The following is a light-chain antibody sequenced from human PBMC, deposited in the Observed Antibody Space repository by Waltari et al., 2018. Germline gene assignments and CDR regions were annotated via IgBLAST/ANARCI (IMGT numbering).Light chain of an antibody. CDR2: GAS. CDR1: QSVSSN. CDR3: QQYTKWPPTT. Sequence: ELLITQSPATLSVSPGERATLACRASQSVSSNVDWYQQKPGQAPRLLIYGASTRATGVPARFSGYGSGTAFTLTISSMQSDDFAVYYCQQYTKWPPTTFGQGTKVEFK. J-gene: IGKJ1*01. V-gene: IGKV3-15*01.